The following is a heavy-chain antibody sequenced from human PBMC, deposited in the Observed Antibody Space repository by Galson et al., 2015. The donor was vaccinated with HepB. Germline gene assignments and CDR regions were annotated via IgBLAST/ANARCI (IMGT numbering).Heavy chain of an antibody. V-gene: IGHV3-21*01. D-gene: IGHD3-22*01. J-gene: IGHJ4*02. CDR3: ARLDSSGYCDK. CDR1: GFSFRSYS. CDR2: ISGPSSHI. Sequence: SLRLSCAASGFSFRSYSMTWVRQAPGKGLEWVSSISGPSSHIYYADSVQGRFTISRDNARNSLYLQMNNLRAEDTAVYYCARLDSSGYCDKWGQGTLVTVSS.